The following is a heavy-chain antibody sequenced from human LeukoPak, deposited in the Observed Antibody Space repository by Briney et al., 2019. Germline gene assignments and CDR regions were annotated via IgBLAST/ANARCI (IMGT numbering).Heavy chain of an antibody. Sequence: GGSLRLSCAASGFTFSSYHMNWVRQAPGKGLEWLSYIQSSTGSMIYADSVKGRFTVSRDNAKNSLYLQMNSLRAEDTAVYYCSRVAQDVTGADYWGQGTLVIVSS. D-gene: IGHD3-9*01. CDR3: SRVAQDVTGADY. J-gene: IGHJ4*02. V-gene: IGHV3-48*01. CDR1: GFTFSSYH. CDR2: IQSSTGSM.